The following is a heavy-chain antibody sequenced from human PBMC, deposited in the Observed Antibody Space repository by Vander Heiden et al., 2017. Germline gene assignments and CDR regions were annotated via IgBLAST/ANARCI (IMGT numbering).Heavy chain of an antibody. CDR3: AKAVVVAATPQWFDP. CDR1: GFTFSSSA. V-gene: IGHV3-23*01. J-gene: IGHJ5*02. D-gene: IGHD2-15*01. CDR2: ISGSGGST. Sequence: EVQLLESGGGLVQPGGSLRLSCAAPGFTFSSSAMSWVRQAPGKGLEWVSAISGSGGSTYYADSVKGRFTISRDNSKNTLYLQMNSLRAEDTAVYYCAKAVVVAATPQWFDPWGQGTLVTVSS.